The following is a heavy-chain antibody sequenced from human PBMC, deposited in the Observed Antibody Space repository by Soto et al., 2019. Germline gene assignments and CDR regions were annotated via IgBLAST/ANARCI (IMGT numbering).Heavy chain of an antibody. CDR1: GFTFSTSW. CDR3: TRYLDF. CDR2: INQDGSEK. Sequence: EVHLVESGGGLVQPGGSLRLSCAASGFTFSTSWMDWVRQTRGKGLEWVANINQDGSEKNYVDSVKGRFTISRDNAKNSLFLQMSSLTAEDSGLYYCTRYLDFWGQGTLFTVSS. V-gene: IGHV3-7*01. J-gene: IGHJ4*02.